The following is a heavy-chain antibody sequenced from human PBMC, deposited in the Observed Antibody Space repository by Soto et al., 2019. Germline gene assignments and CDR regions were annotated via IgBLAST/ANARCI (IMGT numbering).Heavy chain of an antibody. D-gene: IGHD6-19*01. J-gene: IGHJ4*02. CDR3: ARAGSLNIAVGSWDY. CDR2: IYYTGIT. V-gene: IGHV4-30-4*01. Sequence: PSETLSLTCTVSGGSVSGVDYFWSWIRQSPGKGLEWIGYIYYTGITHLNPSLKSRLTMAVDTSKNQFSLKLSSVTAADTAVYYCARAGSLNIAVGSWDYWGQGTLVTVSS. CDR1: GGSVSGVDYF.